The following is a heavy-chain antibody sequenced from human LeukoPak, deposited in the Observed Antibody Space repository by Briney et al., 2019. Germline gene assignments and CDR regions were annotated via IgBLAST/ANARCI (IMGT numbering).Heavy chain of an antibody. Sequence: KPSETLSLTCTVSGGSMSSSSYFWGWLRQPPGKGLEWIGTIYYSGSTYYHPSLKSRVTISADTSKNQFSLKLNSVTAADTAVYYCAVAGVRYYDSSGLYAFDFWGQGTMVTVSS. D-gene: IGHD3-22*01. J-gene: IGHJ3*01. CDR1: GGSMSSSSYF. CDR3: AVAGVRYYDSSGLYAFDF. V-gene: IGHV4-39*01. CDR2: IYYSGST.